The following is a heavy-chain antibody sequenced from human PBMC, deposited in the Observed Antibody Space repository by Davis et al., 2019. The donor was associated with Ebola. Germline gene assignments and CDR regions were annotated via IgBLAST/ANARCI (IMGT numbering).Heavy chain of an antibody. D-gene: IGHD3-10*01. CDR3: ASSFLHYFQNYYYYYMDV. Sequence: ASVKVSCKASGYTFTGYYMHWVRQAPGQGLEWMGWISAYNGNTNYAQKLQGRVTMTTDTSTSTAYMELRSLRSDDTAVYYCASSFLHYFQNYYYYYMDVWGKGTTVTVSS. CDR1: GYTFTGYY. V-gene: IGHV1-18*04. J-gene: IGHJ6*03. CDR2: ISAYNGNT.